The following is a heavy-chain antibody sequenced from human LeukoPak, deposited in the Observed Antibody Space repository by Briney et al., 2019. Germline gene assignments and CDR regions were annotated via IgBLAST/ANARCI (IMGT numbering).Heavy chain of an antibody. CDR2: IKEDGSEK. Sequence: PGGSLRLSCAVSGFTFSSYWMSWVRQAPGKGLEWVANIKEDGSEKYYVDSVKGRFTISRDNVKNSLFLQMNSLRVEDTAVYYCATSRGYCSSISCYGTMRGYYYMDVWGKGATVTVSS. J-gene: IGHJ6*03. CDR1: GFTFSSYW. V-gene: IGHV3-7*01. D-gene: IGHD2-2*01. CDR3: ATSRGYCSSISCYGTMRGYYYMDV.